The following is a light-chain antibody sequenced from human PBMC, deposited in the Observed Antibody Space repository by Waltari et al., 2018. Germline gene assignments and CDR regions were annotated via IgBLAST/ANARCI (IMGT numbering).Light chain of an antibody. J-gene: IGKJ1*01. CDR3: QQSYTTPRWT. CDR2: GAS. CDR1: QTINDF. V-gene: IGKV1-39*01. Sequence: DIQMTQSPSSLSASLGVRVTITCRASQTINDFLNWYQQKPGKAPKLLVYGASSLQSGVPTRFSGSGAGTEFTLTISSLQPDDFATYYCQQSYTTPRWTFGQGTRVEIK.